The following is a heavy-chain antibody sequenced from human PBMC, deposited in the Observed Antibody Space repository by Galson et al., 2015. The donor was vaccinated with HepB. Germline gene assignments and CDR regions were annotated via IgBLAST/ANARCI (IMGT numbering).Heavy chain of an antibody. Sequence: SLRLSCAGSGFSFSDAWMSWVRQAPGKGLEWVGRIKSSTNGGTTDYAASVKGRFIISRDDSKNTLYLQMDSLKTEDTAVYYCTTSALRFLEWFFDYWGQGTLVTVS. J-gene: IGHJ4*02. CDR1: GFSFSDAW. CDR2: IKSSTNGGTT. V-gene: IGHV3-15*01. CDR3: TTSALRFLEWFFDY. D-gene: IGHD3-3*01.